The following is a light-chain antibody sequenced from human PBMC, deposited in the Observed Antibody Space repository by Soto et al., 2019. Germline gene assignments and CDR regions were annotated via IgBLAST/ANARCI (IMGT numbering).Light chain of an antibody. Sequence: DIQMAQSPSTLCASVGGRVTIACRASQSISSWLAWYQQKPGKAPKLLIYDASSLESGVPSRFSGSGSGTEFTLTISSLQPDDFATYYCQQYNSYQWTFGQGTKVDI. V-gene: IGKV1-5*01. CDR2: DAS. CDR1: QSISSW. CDR3: QQYNSYQWT. J-gene: IGKJ1*01.